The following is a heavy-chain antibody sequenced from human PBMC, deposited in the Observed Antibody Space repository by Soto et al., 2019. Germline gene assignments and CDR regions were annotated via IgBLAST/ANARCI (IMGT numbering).Heavy chain of an antibody. D-gene: IGHD5-18*01. CDR1: GFTFSRYW. Sequence: PGGSLRLSCAASGFTFSRYWMHWVRQAPGKGLVWVSRINSDGTSTTYADSVKGRFTISRDNAKNTLYLQMNSLRAEGTAVYYCVRSVFDTWNYWGQGTLVTVSA. J-gene: IGHJ4*02. CDR2: INSDGTST. CDR3: VRSVFDTWNY. V-gene: IGHV3-74*01.